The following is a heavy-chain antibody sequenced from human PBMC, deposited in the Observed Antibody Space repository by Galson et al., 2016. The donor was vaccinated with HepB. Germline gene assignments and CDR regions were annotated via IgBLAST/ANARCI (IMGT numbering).Heavy chain of an antibody. D-gene: IGHD6-6*01. CDR2: IKSKTEGGTT. CDR3: ATAFSLYSSSPGVYYFYGMDA. V-gene: IGHV3-15*01. J-gene: IGHJ6*04. CDR1: GFTFSNAW. Sequence: SLRLSCAASGFTFSNAWVSWVRQAPGKGLEWVGRIKSKTEGGTTDYAAPVKGRFTISRDDSKNTLYLQMNSLKTEDTAVYYCATAFSLYSSSPGVYYFYGMDAWGKGTTVSVAS.